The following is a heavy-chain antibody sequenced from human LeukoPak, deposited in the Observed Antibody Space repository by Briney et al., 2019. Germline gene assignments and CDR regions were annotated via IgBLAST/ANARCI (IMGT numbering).Heavy chain of an antibody. J-gene: IGHJ4*02. V-gene: IGHV3-30*02. CDR2: IRFDGNNE. D-gene: IGHD3-22*01. CDR1: GFTFTNYG. CDR3: AKARLGDWRGSFDSSPSTNYFDY. Sequence: PGGSLTLSCAASGFTFTNYGMHRVRQAPGKGLGWVAFIRFDGNNEYYADSVKGRFTISRDNSNKTLYLHMNSLRAEDTAVYYCAKARLGDWRGSFDSSPSTNYFDYWGQGTLVTVSS.